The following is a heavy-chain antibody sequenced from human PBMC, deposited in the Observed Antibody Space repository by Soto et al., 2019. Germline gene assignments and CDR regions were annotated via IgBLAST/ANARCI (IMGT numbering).Heavy chain of an antibody. V-gene: IGHV3-23*01. J-gene: IGHJ4*02. CDR1: GFTFSSYA. Sequence: GGSLRLSCAASGFTFSSYAMSWVRQAPGKGLEWVSAISGSGGSTYYADSVKGRFTISRDNSKNTLYLQMNSLRAEDTAVYYCALRWYCSGGSCYPFDYWGQGTLVTVSS. CDR2: ISGSGGST. D-gene: IGHD2-15*01. CDR3: ALRWYCSGGSCYPFDY.